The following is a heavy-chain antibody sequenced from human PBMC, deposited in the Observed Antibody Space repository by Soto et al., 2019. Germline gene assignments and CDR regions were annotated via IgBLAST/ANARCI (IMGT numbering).Heavy chain of an antibody. D-gene: IGHD2-8*01. V-gene: IGHV3-9*01. J-gene: IGHJ5*02. CDR1: GFTFDDYA. CDR3: ANDMNANGVCGDWFDP. Sequence: EVQLVESGGGLVQPGRSLRLSCAASGFTFDDYAMHWVRQAPGKGLEWVSGISWNSGSIGYADSVKGRFTISRDNAKNSLYLQRNSLRAEDTALYYCANDMNANGVCGDWFDPWGQGTLVTVSS. CDR2: ISWNSGSI.